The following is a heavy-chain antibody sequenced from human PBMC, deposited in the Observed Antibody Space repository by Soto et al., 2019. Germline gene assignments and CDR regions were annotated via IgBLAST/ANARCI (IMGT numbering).Heavy chain of an antibody. CDR3: ARPWDTAMVSTWNY. Sequence: PWWSLRLSCSASVFTFSSYSMSWFRQAPGKGLEWVANINKNGGEKYYVDSVKGRFTISRDNAKNSLYLQMNSLRAEDTAVYYCARPWDTAMVSTWNYWGQGTLVTVSS. V-gene: IGHV3-7*03. D-gene: IGHD5-18*01. J-gene: IGHJ4*02. CDR2: INKNGGEK. CDR1: VFTFSSYS.